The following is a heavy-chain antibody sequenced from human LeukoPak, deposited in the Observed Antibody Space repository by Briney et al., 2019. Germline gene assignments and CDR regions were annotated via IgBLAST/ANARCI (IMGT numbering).Heavy chain of an antibody. CDR1: GFTFSSYS. V-gene: IGHV3-48*01. D-gene: IGHD3-22*01. CDR2: ISSSSSTI. J-gene: IGHJ4*02. Sequence: GGSLRLSCATSGFTFSSYSMNWVRQAPGKGLEWVSYISSSSSTIYYADSVKGRFTISRDNAKNSLYLQMNSLRAEDTAVYYCASTWGHYYDSSGYYALSFDYWGQGTLVTVSS. CDR3: ASTWGHYYDSSGYYALSFDY.